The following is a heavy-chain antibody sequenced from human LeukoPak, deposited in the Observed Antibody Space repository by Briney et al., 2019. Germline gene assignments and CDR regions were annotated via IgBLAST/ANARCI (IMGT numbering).Heavy chain of an antibody. V-gene: IGHV4-30-4*01. Sequence: SETLSLTCTVSGGSISSGDYYWSWIRQPPGKGLEWIGYIYYSGSTYYNPSLKSRVTISVDTSKNQFSLKLTSVTAADTAVYYCARHSRTYASGRYPPDYWGQGTLVTVSS. CDR2: IYYSGST. D-gene: IGHD3-10*01. CDR3: ARHSRTYASGRYPPDY. CDR1: GGSISSGDYY. J-gene: IGHJ4*02.